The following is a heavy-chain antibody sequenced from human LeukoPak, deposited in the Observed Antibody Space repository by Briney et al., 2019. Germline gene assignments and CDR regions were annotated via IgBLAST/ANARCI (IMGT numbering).Heavy chain of an antibody. V-gene: IGHV3-11*05. CDR3: ARGHYSLDV. J-gene: IGHJ6*02. CDR1: GFTFSDYY. CDR2: ISTSGDYT. Sequence: GGSLRLSCAASGFTFSDYYMTWIRLAPGKGLEWVSYISTSGDYTNYADSVMGRYTMSRDNARNSLYLQMSSLRDEDTAVYYCARGHYSLDVWGQGTTVTVSS.